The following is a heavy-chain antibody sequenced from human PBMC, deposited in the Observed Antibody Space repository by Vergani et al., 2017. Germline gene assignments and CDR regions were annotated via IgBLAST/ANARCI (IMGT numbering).Heavy chain of an antibody. D-gene: IGHD5-24*01. CDR3: GRFYSLSATMVRYYYYYMDV. CDR2: INYSGST. Sequence: QVQLQESGPGLVKPSQTLSLTCTVSGGSISSGTYYWSWIRQQSGKGLEWIGYINYSGSTYYNPSLKSRVTISVDTSKNQFSLKLSSVTAADTAVYYCGRFYSLSATMVRYYYYYMDVWGKGTTVIVSS. CDR1: GGSISSGTYY. V-gene: IGHV4-31*03. J-gene: IGHJ6*03.